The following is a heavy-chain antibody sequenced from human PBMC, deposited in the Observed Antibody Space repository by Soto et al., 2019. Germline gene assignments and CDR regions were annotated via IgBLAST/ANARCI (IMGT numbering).Heavy chain of an antibody. CDR1: GFSFSVYG. D-gene: IGHD2-15*01. V-gene: IGHV3-33*01. J-gene: IGHJ4*02. CDR3: AAWAEGATEVH. Sequence: QVQLVESGGGVVQPGRSLRLSCEASGFSFSVYGMHWVRQAPGKGLEWVAVIWYDASKQFYAGSVEGRFTISRDNSTATLYLQMNRLRAEDTAVYYCAAWAEGATEVHWGQGTLVTVSS. CDR2: IWYDASKQ.